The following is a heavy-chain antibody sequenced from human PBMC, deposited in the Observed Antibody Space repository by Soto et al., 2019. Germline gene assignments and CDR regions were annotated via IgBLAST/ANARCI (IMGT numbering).Heavy chain of an antibody. Sequence: GGSLRLSCAASGFTFSSYGMHWVRQAPGKGLEWVAVISYDGSNKYYADSVKGRFTISRENSKNTLYLQMNSLRAEDTAVYYCAKDARRGPIFGVAYYGMDVWGQGTTLTVSS. D-gene: IGHD3-3*01. J-gene: IGHJ6*02. CDR2: ISYDGSNK. V-gene: IGHV3-30*18. CDR3: AKDARRGPIFGVAYYGMDV. CDR1: GFTFSSYG.